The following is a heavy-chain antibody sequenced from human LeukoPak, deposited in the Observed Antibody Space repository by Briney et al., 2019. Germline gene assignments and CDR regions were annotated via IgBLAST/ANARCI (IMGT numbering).Heavy chain of an antibody. D-gene: IGHD3-10*01. J-gene: IGHJ5*02. CDR3: ARVTGSGSTTPNWFDP. Sequence: GGSLSLSCAASGFTFSSYEMNWVRQAPGKGLEGGSYISSSGSTIYYADSVKGRFTISRDNAKNSLYLQMNSLRAEDTAVYYCARVTGSGSTTPNWFDPWGQGTLVTVSS. V-gene: IGHV3-48*03. CDR1: GFTFSSYE. CDR2: ISSSGSTI.